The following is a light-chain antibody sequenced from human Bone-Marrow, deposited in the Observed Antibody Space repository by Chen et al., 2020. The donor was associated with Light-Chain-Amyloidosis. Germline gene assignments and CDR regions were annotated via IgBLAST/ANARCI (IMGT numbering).Light chain of an antibody. J-gene: IGLJ3*02. CDR1: NIGSTS. V-gene: IGLV3-21*02. Sequence: SYVLTQPSSVSVAPGQKGTISCGGNNIGSTSVHWYQQTPGQAPLLVAYDDSDRPSGIPERLSGSNSGNTATLTISRVEAGDEADYYCQVLDRSSDRPVFGGGTKLTVL. CDR3: QVLDRSSDRPV. CDR2: DDS.